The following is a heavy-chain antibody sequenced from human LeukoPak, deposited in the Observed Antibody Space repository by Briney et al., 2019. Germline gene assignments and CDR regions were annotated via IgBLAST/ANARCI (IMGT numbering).Heavy chain of an antibody. CDR2: ISWNGRNT. J-gene: IGHJ4*02. D-gene: IGHD3-22*01. CDR3: ARVQQYDKFDY. V-gene: IGHV3-20*04. CDR1: GVTFSSYS. Sequence: GGSLRLSCAASGVTFSSYSMNWVRQAPGKGLEWVSGISWNGRNTAYAESLKGRFTISRDNAKNSLYLQMNSLRAEDTAFYYCARVQQYDKFDYWGQGTLVTVSS.